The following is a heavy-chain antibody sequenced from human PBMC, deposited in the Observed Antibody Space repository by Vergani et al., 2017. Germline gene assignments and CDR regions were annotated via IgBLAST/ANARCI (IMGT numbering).Heavy chain of an antibody. Sequence: QVQLVQSGAEVKKPGASVKVSCKASGYTFTSYAMHWVRQAPGQRLEWMGWINPNSGGTNYAQKFQGRVTMTRDTSISTAYMELSRLGSDDTAVYYCARDAXYYGSGSGNYGMDVWGQGP. CDR2: INPNSGGT. J-gene: IGHJ6*02. CDR3: ARDAXYYGSGSGNYGMDV. CDR1: GYTFTSYA. V-gene: IGHV1-2*02. D-gene: IGHD3-10*01.